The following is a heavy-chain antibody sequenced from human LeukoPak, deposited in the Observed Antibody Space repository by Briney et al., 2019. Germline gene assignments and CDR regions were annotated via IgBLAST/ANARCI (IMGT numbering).Heavy chain of an antibody. Sequence: GGSLRLSCAASGFTFSSYSMNWVRQAPGKGLEWVSSISSSSSYIYYADSVKGRFTISRDNAKNSLYLQMNSLRAEDTAVYYCARDLTGTLSMDVWGEGTTVTVSS. J-gene: IGHJ6*03. V-gene: IGHV3-21*01. D-gene: IGHD1-20*01. CDR1: GFTFSSYS. CDR3: ARDLTGTLSMDV. CDR2: ISSSSSYI.